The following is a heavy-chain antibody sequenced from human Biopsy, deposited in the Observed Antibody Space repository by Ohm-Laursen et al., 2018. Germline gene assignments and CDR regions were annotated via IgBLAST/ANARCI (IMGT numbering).Heavy chain of an antibody. Sequence: TLSLACAVYGESFNGYYWSWIRQTPGKGLEWIGEINHSGRTNYNPSLKSRVTISVDTSKNQFSLKVRSVTAADTAVYYCVRGVDYYDPYHYYALDVWGQGTTVTVSS. D-gene: IGHD3-22*01. CDR3: VRGVDYYDPYHYYALDV. CDR2: INHSGRT. CDR1: GESFNGYY. V-gene: IGHV4-34*01. J-gene: IGHJ6*02.